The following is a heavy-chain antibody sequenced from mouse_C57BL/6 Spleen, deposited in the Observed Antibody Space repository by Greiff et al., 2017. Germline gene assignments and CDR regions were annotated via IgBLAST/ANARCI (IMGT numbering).Heavy chain of an antibody. V-gene: IGHV1-26*01. CDR1: GYTFTDYY. Sequence: VQLQQSGPELVKPGASVKISCKASGYTFTDYYMNWVKQSHGKSLEWIGDINPNNGGTSYNQKFKGKATLTVDKSSSTAYMELRSLTSEDSAVYYCARTTGTNAMDYWGQGTSVTVSS. CDR3: ARTTGTNAMDY. J-gene: IGHJ4*01. CDR2: INPNNGGT. D-gene: IGHD4-1*02.